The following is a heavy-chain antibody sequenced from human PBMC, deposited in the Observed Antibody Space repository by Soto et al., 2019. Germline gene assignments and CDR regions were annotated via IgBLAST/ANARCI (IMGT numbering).Heavy chain of an antibody. D-gene: IGHD6-19*01. Sequence: YDWRWISQPPGQGLESIAKINHSGSTNYNPSLKSRVTISADRSKNQFSLKLNSVTAAYTALYYCASAHSIGSYFAYLRQGTPVTVSS. J-gene: IGHJ4*02. CDR2: INHSGST. CDR3: ASAHSIGSYFAY. V-gene: IGHV4-34*01. CDR1: YD.